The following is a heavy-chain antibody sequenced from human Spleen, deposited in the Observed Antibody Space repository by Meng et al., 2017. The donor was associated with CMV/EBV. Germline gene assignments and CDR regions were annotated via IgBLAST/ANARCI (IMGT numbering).Heavy chain of an antibody. V-gene: IGHV6-1*01. CDR3: ARVDVSSGWFDC. J-gene: IGHJ4*02. CDR2: IYYRSKWYN. CDR1: GDSVSSNSSA. Sequence: SETLSLTCAISGDSVSSNSSAGNWIRQSPSRGLEWLGRIYYRSKWYNDYAVSVQSRITTNSDTSKNQLSLHLNAVTPEDTAVYYCARVDVSSGWFDCWGQGTLVTVSS. D-gene: IGHD6-19*01.